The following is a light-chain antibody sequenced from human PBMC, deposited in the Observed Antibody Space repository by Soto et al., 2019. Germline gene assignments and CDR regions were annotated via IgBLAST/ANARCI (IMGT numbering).Light chain of an antibody. J-gene: IGKJ1*01. CDR2: SAS. Sequence: DIQLTQSPSFLSASVGDRVTMTCRASLGISGYLAWYQQKPGKVPRLLIYSASSLQSGVPSRFSGSGSGTEFTLTISSLQPEDFASYYCQQYNSYWTFGQGTKVEIK. CDR1: LGISGY. V-gene: IGKV1-9*01. CDR3: QQYNSYWT.